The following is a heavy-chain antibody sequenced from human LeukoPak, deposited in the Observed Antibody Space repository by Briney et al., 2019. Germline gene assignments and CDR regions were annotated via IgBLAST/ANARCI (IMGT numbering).Heavy chain of an antibody. J-gene: IGHJ4*02. CDR2: ISYDGSIK. V-gene: IGHV3-30*18. CDR3: AKEGVAAAGKGDFDY. CDR1: GFTFSSYG. Sequence: QPGRPLRLSCAASGFTFSSYGMHWVRQAPGKGLEWVAVISYDGSIKYYADSVKGRFTISRDNSKNTLYLQMNSLRAEDTAVYYCAKEGVAAAGKGDFDYWGQGTLVTVPS. D-gene: IGHD6-13*01.